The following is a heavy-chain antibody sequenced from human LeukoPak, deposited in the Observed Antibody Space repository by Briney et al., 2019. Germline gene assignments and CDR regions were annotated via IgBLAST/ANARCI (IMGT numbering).Heavy chain of an antibody. CDR2: ISWNSGSI. J-gene: IGHJ4*02. Sequence: PGGSLRLSCAASGFTFDDYAMHWVRQAPGKGLEWVSGISWNSGSIGYADSVKGRFTISRDNAKNSLYLQMNSLRAEDTALYYCAKDIGFAAAGTNFDYWGQGTLVTVSS. CDR1: GFTFDDYA. V-gene: IGHV3-9*01. CDR3: AKDIGFAAAGTNFDY. D-gene: IGHD6-13*01.